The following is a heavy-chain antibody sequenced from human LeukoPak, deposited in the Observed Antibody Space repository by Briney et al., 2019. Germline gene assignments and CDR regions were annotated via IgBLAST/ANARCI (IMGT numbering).Heavy chain of an antibody. V-gene: IGHV3-33*01. CDR2: IWYDGSNK. CDR1: GFTFSSYG. J-gene: IGHJ3*02. Sequence: PGGSLRLSCAASGFTFSSYGMHWVRQAPGKGLEWVAVIWYDGSNKYYADSVKGRFTISRDNSKNTLYLQMYSLRAEDTAVYYCARVSPAGNAFDIWGQGTMVTVSS. CDR3: ARVSPAGNAFDI.